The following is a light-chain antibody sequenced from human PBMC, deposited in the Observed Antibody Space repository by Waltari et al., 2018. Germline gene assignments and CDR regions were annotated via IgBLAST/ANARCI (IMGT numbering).Light chain of an antibody. J-gene: IGLJ1*01. CDR1: SSDVGAYNY. CDR2: EVN. Sequence: QSALTQPASVSGSPGQSITISCTGTSSDVGAYNYVSWYQQHPGKAPKLRIYEVNNRPSEVSRRCSGSKSGNTASLTISGLQAEDEADYFCNSYTSSTTQVFGTGTKVTVL. CDR3: NSYTSSTTQV. V-gene: IGLV2-14*01.